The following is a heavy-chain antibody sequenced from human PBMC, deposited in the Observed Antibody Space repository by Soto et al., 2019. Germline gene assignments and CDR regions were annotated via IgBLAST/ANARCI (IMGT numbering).Heavy chain of an antibody. CDR1: GYTFTSYA. V-gene: IGHV1-3*05. CDR3: ARDMLFGQYYYYYGMDV. J-gene: IGHJ6*02. D-gene: IGHD3-3*01. CDR2: INAGNGNT. Sequence: QVQLVQSGAEEKKPGASVKVSCKASGYTFTSYAMHWVRQAPGQRLEWMGWINAGNGNTKYSQKFQGRGTITRDTSASTADMELSRRRSEDTAVYYCARDMLFGQYYYYYGMDVWGQGTTVTVSS.